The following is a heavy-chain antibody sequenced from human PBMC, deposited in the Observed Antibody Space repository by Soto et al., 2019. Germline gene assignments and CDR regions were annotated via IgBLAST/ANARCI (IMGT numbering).Heavy chain of an antibody. J-gene: IGHJ2*01. Sequence: SLRLSCTASXFTFGDYAMSWFRQAPGKGLEWVGFIRSKAYRGTTEYAASVKGRFTISRDDSKSIAYLQMNSLKTEGTAVYYCTREGGYNRAFDLWGRGTLVTVSS. CDR3: TREGGYNRAFDL. D-gene: IGHD5-12*01. CDR1: XFTFGDYA. CDR2: IRSKAYRGTT. V-gene: IGHV3-49*03.